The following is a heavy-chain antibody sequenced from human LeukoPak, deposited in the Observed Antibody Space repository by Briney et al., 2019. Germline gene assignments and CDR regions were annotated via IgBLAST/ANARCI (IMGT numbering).Heavy chain of an antibody. V-gene: IGHV4-39*01. Sequence: PSETLSLTCTVSGGSITSSSYYWVWMRQPPGKGLEWIGSIYYSGSTYYNPSLKSRVTISVDTYKNQFSLRLNSVTAADTAVYYCARHTSIVRGVMKYYFDYWGQGTLATVSS. CDR2: IYYSGST. CDR1: GGSITSSSYY. D-gene: IGHD3-10*01. CDR3: ARHTSIVRGVMKYYFDY. J-gene: IGHJ4*02.